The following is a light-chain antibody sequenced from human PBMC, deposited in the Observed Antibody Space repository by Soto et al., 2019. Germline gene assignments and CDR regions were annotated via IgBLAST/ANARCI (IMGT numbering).Light chain of an antibody. V-gene: IGKV1-6*01. CDR2: AAS. Sequence: AIQMTQSPSSLSASVGDRVTITCRASQDIRNELGWYQQNPGKAPKLLIYAASTLQSGVSSRFSGSGYGTQFTLTISSLQPDDFATYYCLQDYNYPRAFGQGTRVEIK. J-gene: IGKJ1*01. CDR3: LQDYNYPRA. CDR1: QDIRNE.